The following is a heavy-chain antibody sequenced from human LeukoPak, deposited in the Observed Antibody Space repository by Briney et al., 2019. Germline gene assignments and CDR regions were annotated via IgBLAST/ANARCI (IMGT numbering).Heavy chain of an antibody. CDR3: ARESYCSGGSCYSGRAFDI. CDR1: GFTFSSYW. J-gene: IGHJ3*02. Sequence: GGSLRLSCAASGFTFSSYWVHWVRQAPGKGLVWVSRINTDGSRTTYADSVKGRFTISRDSAKNTLYLQMNSLRAEDTAVYYCARESYCSGGSCYSGRAFDIWGQGTMVTVSS. CDR2: INTDGSRT. V-gene: IGHV3-74*01. D-gene: IGHD2-15*01.